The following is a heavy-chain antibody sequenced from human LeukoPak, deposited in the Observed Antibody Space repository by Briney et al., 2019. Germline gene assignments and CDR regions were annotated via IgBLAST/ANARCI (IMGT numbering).Heavy chain of an antibody. CDR1: GYTFTSYA. CDR3: ARDRGGTGDFDY. V-gene: IGHV1-3*01. Sequence: ASVKVSCKASGYTFTSYATHWVRRAPGQRLEWMGWINVGNGDTKYSQKFQGRVTIARDTSASTAYMELSSLRSEDTAVYYCARDRGGTGDFDYWGQGTLVTVSS. J-gene: IGHJ4*02. CDR2: INVGNGDT. D-gene: IGHD1-1*01.